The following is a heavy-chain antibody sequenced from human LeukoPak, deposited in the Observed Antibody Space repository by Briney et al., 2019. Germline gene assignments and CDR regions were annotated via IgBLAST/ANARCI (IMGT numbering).Heavy chain of an antibody. CDR1: ELTVSSNQ. D-gene: IGHD1-1*01. CDR2: IYSGGNT. Sequence: GGSLRLSCVASELTVSSNQITWVRQAPGKGLEWVSVIYSGGNTYAADSVRGRFTISRDSSKNTVNLQLNSLRVEDTATYYCGRIGNGRVYDLWGQGTLVTVSS. V-gene: IGHV3-53*01. CDR3: GRIGNGRVYDL. J-gene: IGHJ4*02.